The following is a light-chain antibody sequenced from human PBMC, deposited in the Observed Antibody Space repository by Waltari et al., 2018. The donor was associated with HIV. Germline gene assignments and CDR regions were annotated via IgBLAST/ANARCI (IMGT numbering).Light chain of an antibody. CDR1: SSNIGAGYD. CDR3: QSYDSSLSGSMV. V-gene: IGLV1-40*01. Sequence: QSVLTQPPSVSGAPGQRVTISCTGSSSNIGAGYDVHWYQQLPGTAPKPLIYGYSNRPSAVPDRLACSKSVPSASLAITGLQAGDEADYYCQSYDSSLSGSMVFGGGTRLTVL. CDR2: GYS. J-gene: IGLJ3*02.